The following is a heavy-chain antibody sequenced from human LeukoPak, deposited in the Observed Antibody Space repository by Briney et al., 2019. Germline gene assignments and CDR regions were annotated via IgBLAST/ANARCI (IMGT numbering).Heavy chain of an antibody. Sequence: SETPSLTCTVSGGSISSYYWSWIRQPPGKGLEWIGYIYYSGSTNYNPSLKSRVTISVDTSKNQFSLKLSSVTAADTAVYYCARHGALEALWFGKNYYYGMDVWGQGTTVTVSS. CDR2: IYYSGST. CDR3: ARHGALEALWFGKNYYYGMDV. J-gene: IGHJ6*02. CDR1: GGSISSYY. V-gene: IGHV4-59*08. D-gene: IGHD3-10*01.